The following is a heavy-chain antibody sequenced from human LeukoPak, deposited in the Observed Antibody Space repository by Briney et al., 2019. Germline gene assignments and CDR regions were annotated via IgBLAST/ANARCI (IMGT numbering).Heavy chain of an antibody. D-gene: IGHD3-22*01. CDR3: ARENYDSSGYYYRPVWFDP. V-gene: IGHV4-59*01. Sequence: SETLSLTCTVSGGSISSYYWSWIRQPPGKGLEWIGYIYYSGSTNYNPSLKSRVTISVDTSKNQFSLKLSSVTAADTAVYYCARENYDSSGYYYRPVWFDPWGQGTLVTVSS. CDR2: IYYSGST. CDR1: GGSISSYY. J-gene: IGHJ5*02.